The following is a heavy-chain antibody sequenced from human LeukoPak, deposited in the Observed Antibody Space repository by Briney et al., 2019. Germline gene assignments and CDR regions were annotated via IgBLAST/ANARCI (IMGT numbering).Heavy chain of an antibody. CDR2: ISGSGGST. CDR3: AKHGILTGYYVGSLDY. V-gene: IGHV3-23*01. D-gene: IGHD3-9*01. J-gene: IGHJ4*02. CDR1: GFTFNTCA. Sequence: QPGGSLRLSCEASGFTFNTCAMSWVRQAPGKGLEWVSAISGSGGSTYYADSVKGRFTISRDNSKNTLYLQMNSLRAEDTAVYYCAKHGILTGYYVGSLDYWGQGTLVTVSS.